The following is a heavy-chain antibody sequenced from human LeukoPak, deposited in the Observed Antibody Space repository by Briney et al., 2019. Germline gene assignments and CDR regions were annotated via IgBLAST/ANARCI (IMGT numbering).Heavy chain of an antibody. J-gene: IGHJ4*02. V-gene: IGHV1-46*01. CDR3: ARDQEAFDY. CDR1: GYSFTSNY. Sequence: ASVKVSCKASGYSFTSNYIHWVRQAPGQGLEWMGMVYPRDGSTSYAQRFQGRVTVTRDTSTSTVHMELSGLRSEDTAVYYCARDQEAFDYWGQGTLVTVSS. CDR2: VYPRDGST.